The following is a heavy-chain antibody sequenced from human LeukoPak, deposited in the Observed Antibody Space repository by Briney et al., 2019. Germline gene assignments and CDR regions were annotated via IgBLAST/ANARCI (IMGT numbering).Heavy chain of an antibody. CDR1: GGSISSNY. D-gene: IGHD2-15*01. CDR2: IYYSGST. J-gene: IGHJ5*02. CDR3: ARKVVASAGSWFDP. Sequence: SETLSLTCTVSGGSISSNYWSWIRQPPGKGLEWIGYIYYSGSTNYNPSLKSRVTISVDTSKNQFSLKLSSVTAADTAVYYCARKVVASAGSWFDPWGQGTLVTVSS. V-gene: IGHV4-59*01.